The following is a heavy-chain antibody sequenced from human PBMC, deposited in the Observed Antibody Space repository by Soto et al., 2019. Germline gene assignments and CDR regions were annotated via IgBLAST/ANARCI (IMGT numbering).Heavy chain of an antibody. Sequence: PGGSLRLSCSASGFTFSSYAMHWVRQAPGKGLEYVSAISSNGGSTYYADSVKGRFTISRDNSKNTLYLQMSSPRAEDTAVYYCVKVSAARPSTYYYYGMDLWGQGTTVTVYS. CDR1: GFTFSSYA. J-gene: IGHJ6*02. V-gene: IGHV3-64D*06. CDR3: VKVSAARPSTYYYYGMDL. CDR2: ISSNGGST. D-gene: IGHD6-6*01.